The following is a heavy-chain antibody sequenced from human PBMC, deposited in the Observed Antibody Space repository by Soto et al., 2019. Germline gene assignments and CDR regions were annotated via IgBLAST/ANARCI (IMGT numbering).Heavy chain of an antibody. D-gene: IGHD3-22*01. V-gene: IGHV1-18*04. CDR2: ISAYNGNT. Sequence: ASVKVSCKASGYTFTSYGISWVRQAPGQGLEWMGWISAYNGNTNYAQKLQGRVTMTTDTSTSTVYMELRSLRSDDTAVYYCARAKGLFSYYYGMDVWGQGTTVTVSS. J-gene: IGHJ6*02. CDR3: ARAKGLFSYYYGMDV. CDR1: GYTFTSYG.